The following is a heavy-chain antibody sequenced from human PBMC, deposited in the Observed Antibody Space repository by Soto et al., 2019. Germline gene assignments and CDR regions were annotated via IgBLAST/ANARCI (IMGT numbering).Heavy chain of an antibody. J-gene: IGHJ4*02. V-gene: IGHV3-7*01. D-gene: IGHD2-2*01. Sequence: EVQLVESGGGLVQPGGSLRLSCAASGFSFSRYWMTWVRQAPGKGLEWVANVNQDRSEKYYVDSVKGRFTISRDNAKNSLYLQMNSLRAEDTAVYYCASMEGVIVALPAATIDSWGQGTLVTVSS. CDR1: GFSFSRYW. CDR2: VNQDRSEK. CDR3: ASMEGVIVALPAATIDS.